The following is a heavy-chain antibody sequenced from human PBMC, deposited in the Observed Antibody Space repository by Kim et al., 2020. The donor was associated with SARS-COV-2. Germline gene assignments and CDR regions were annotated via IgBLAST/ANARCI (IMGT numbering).Heavy chain of an antibody. CDR2: IYYSGST. D-gene: IGHD3-9*01. CDR3: ARERFDWLLSNNWFDP. J-gene: IGHJ5*02. CDR1: GGSVSSGSYY. Sequence: SETLSLTCTVSGGSVSSGSYYWSWIRQPPGKGLEWIGYIYYSGSTNYNPSLKSRVTISVDTSKNQFSLKLSSVTAADTAVYYCARERFDWLLSNNWFDPWGQGTLVTVSS. V-gene: IGHV4-61*01.